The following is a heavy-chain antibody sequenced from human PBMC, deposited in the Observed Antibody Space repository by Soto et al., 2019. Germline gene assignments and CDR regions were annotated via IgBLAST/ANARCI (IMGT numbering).Heavy chain of an antibody. J-gene: IGHJ4*02. Sequence: SEILSLTCAVYGGSFSGYYWSWIRQPPGKGLEWIGEINHSGSTNYNPSLKSRVTISVDTSKNQFSLKLSSVTAADTAVYYCARGRRIAVAGTPPAFDYWGQGTLVTVSS. V-gene: IGHV4-34*01. CDR3: ARGRRIAVAGTPPAFDY. CDR1: GGSFSGYY. CDR2: INHSGST. D-gene: IGHD6-19*01.